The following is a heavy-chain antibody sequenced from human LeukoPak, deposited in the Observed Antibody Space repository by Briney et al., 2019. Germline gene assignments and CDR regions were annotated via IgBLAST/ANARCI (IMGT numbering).Heavy chain of an antibody. D-gene: IGHD3-22*01. CDR3: VRDYYDSSGHHWGRPSGC. V-gene: IGHV3-20*04. CDR2: IRWNGGST. J-gene: IGHJ4*02. CDR1: GFKFDDYA. Sequence: GGSLRLSCAASGFKFDDYAMSWVRQAPGKGLEWVSAIRWNGGSTDYTDSVKGRFTISRDNAKNSLYLQMTSLRTEDTALYYCVRDYYDSSGHHWGRPSGCWGQGTLVTVSA.